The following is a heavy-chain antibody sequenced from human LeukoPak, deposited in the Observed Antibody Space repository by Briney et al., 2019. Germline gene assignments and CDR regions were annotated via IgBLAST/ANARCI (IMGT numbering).Heavy chain of an antibody. D-gene: IGHD6-13*01. CDR2: ISAYNGNT. V-gene: IGHV1-18*01. Sequence: ASVKVSCKASGYTFTSYGISWVRQAPGQGLEWMGWISAYNGNTNYAQKLQGRVTMTTDTSTSTAYVELRSLRSDDTAVYYCARRLAAAGNNWFDPWGQGTLVTVSS. J-gene: IGHJ5*02. CDR1: GYTFTSYG. CDR3: ARRLAAAGNNWFDP.